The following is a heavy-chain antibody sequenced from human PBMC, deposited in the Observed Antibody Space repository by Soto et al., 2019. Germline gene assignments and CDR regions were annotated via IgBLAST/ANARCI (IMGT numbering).Heavy chain of an antibody. CDR3: ARDRSLFRSSTSCHGY. Sequence: QVQLVQSGAEVKKPGASVKVSCKASGYTFTSYGISWVRQPPGQGLGGMGWISAYNGNTNYAQKLQGRVTMTTDTSTSTAYMELRSLRSDDTAVYYCARDRSLFRSSTSCHGYWGQGTLVTVSS. V-gene: IGHV1-18*01. CDR2: ISAYNGNT. J-gene: IGHJ4*02. D-gene: IGHD2-2*01. CDR1: GYTFTSYG.